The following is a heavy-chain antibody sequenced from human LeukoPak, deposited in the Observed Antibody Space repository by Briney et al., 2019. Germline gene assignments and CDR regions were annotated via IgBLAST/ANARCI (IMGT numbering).Heavy chain of an antibody. CDR3: ARVAGGRYCSTTSCYMRGWFDP. D-gene: IGHD2-2*02. J-gene: IGHJ5*02. Sequence: SVKVSCKASGGTFSSYAISWVRQAPGQGLEWMGGIIPVFGTSSYAQKFQGRVTITADESTRTAYMELSSLRSEDTAVYYYARVAGGRYCSTTSCYMRGWFDPWGQGTLVTVSS. V-gene: IGHV1-69*13. CDR1: GGTFSSYA. CDR2: IIPVFGTS.